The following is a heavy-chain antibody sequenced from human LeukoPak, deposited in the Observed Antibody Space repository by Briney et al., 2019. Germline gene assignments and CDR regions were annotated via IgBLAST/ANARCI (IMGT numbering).Heavy chain of an antibody. J-gene: IGHJ4*02. D-gene: IGHD3-10*01. V-gene: IGHV1-8*01. Sequence: ASVKVSCKASGYTFTSYDINWVRQATGQGLEGMGWMNPNSGKTGYAQKFQGRVTMTRNTSISTAYMELSSLRSEDTAVYYCVLTMVRGVMDYWGQGTLVTVSS. CDR2: MNPNSGKT. CDR3: VLTMVRGVMDY. CDR1: GYTFTSYD.